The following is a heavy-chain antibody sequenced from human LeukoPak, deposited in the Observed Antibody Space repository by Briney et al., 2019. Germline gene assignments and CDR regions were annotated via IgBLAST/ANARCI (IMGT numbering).Heavy chain of an antibody. CDR3: ARGASGDYDS. J-gene: IGHJ5*01. V-gene: IGHV3-23*01. CDR2: ISAGADST. CDR1: AFTFSSYA. D-gene: IGHD4-17*01. Sequence: GGSLRLSCAASAFTFSSYAMSWVRQAPGKGLEWVSAISAGADSTYYADSVQGRFTISRDNSKNTLYLQMSGLRAEDTAVYFCARGASGDYDSWGQGILVTVSS.